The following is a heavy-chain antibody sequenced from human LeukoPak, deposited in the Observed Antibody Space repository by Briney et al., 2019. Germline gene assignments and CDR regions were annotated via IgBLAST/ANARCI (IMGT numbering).Heavy chain of an antibody. D-gene: IGHD3-10*01. V-gene: IGHV1-2*06. CDR2: INPNTGGT. CDR1: GYTFTDYY. Sequence: ASVKVSCKASGYTFTDYYIYWVRQAPGQGLEWMGRINPNTGGTNYAQKFQGRVTMTRDTSISTTYMELSRLNSDDTAVYYCARAKSTYGSGSCSDYWGQGTLVTVTS. J-gene: IGHJ4*02. CDR3: ARAKSTYGSGSCSDY.